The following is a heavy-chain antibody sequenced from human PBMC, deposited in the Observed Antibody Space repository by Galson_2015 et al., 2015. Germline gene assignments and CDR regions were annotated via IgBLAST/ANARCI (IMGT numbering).Heavy chain of an antibody. CDR1: GYSFTTYW. V-gene: IGHV5-51*03. CDR2: IYPGDPDT. J-gene: IGHJ4*02. D-gene: IGHD2-2*02. Sequence: QSGAEVKKPGESLKISCKGSGYSFTTYWIGWVRQMPGKGLEWMGIIYPGDPDTRYGPSFQGQVTISADKSISTTYLQWRSLKASDTAMYYCATGGYCSSASCYNFFDYWGQGTLVTVSS. CDR3: ATGGYCSSASCYNFFDY.